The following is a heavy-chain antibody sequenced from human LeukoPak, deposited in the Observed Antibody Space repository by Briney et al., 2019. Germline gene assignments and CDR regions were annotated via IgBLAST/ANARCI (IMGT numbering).Heavy chain of an antibody. J-gene: IGHJ6*02. CDR3: ARTRSSGWYEGPYYGMDV. Sequence: GGSLRLSCAVSGFTFSRYWMTWVRQAPGKGLEWVANIKVDGSEKYYVDAVKGRFTISRDNAKDSLYLQMNGLRAEDTAIYYCARTRSSGWYEGPYYGMDVWGQGTTVTVSS. CDR2: IKVDGSEK. V-gene: IGHV3-7*01. D-gene: IGHD6-19*01. CDR1: GFTFSRYW.